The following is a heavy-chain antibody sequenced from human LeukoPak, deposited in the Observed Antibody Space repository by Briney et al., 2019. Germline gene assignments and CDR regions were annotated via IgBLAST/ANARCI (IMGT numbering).Heavy chain of an antibody. Sequence: GGSLRLSCAASGFTFSSYGMHWVRQAPGKGLEWVAVISYDGSNKYYADSVKGRFTISRDNSKNALYLQMNSLRAEDTAVYYCAKFYDTWGQGTLVTVSS. D-gene: IGHD3-22*01. CDR2: ISYDGSNK. CDR1: GFTFSSYG. J-gene: IGHJ4*02. V-gene: IGHV3-30*18. CDR3: AKFYDT.